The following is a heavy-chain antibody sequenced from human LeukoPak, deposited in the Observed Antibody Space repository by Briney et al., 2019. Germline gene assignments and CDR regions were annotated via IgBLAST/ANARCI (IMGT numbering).Heavy chain of an antibody. CDR3: ARAQSAYYYDSSGQSGEYYFDY. D-gene: IGHD3-22*01. CDR1: GGSFSGYY. J-gene: IGHJ4*02. CDR2: INHSGST. Sequence: SETLSLTCAVYGGSFSGYYWSWIRQPPGKGLEWIGEINHSGSTNYNPSLKSRVAISVDTSKNQFSLKLSSVTAADTAVYYCARAQSAYYYDSSGQSGEYYFDYWGQGTLVTVSS. V-gene: IGHV4-34*01.